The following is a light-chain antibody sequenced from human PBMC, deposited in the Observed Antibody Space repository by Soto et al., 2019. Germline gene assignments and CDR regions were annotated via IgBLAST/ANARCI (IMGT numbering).Light chain of an antibody. CDR1: SSDVGAYNY. CDR2: EVT. Sequence: QSVLTQPASVSGSPGQSITISCTGTSSDVGAYNYVSWYQHHPGKAPKLMIYEVTNRPSGVSYRFSGSKSGNTASLTISGLQAEDEADYYCSSYTSSSPLVVFGGGTKLTVL. CDR3: SSYTSSSPLVV. J-gene: IGLJ2*01. V-gene: IGLV2-14*01.